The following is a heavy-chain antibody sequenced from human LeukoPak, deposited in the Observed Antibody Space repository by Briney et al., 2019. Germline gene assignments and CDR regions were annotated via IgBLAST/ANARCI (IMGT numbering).Heavy chain of an antibody. J-gene: IGHJ6*02. CDR2: INHSGST. D-gene: IGHD2-15*01. CDR3: ARHGYCSGGSCYRPHYYYYGMDV. CDR1: GGSFSGYY. V-gene: IGHV4-34*01. Sequence: SETLSLTCAVYGGSFSGYYWSWIRQPPGKGLEWIGEINHSGSTNYNPSLKSRVTISVDTSKNQFSLKLSSVTAADTAVYYCARHGYCSGGSCYRPHYYYYGMDVWGQGTTVTVSS.